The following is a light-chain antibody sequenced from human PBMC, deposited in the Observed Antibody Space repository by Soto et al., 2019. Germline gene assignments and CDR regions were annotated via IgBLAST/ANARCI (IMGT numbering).Light chain of an antibody. CDR2: SNN. V-gene: IGLV1-44*01. CDR3: AAWDDSLNGVV. J-gene: IGLJ2*01. Sequence: QSVLTQPPSASGTPGQRVTISCSGSSSNIGSNTVNWYQQLPGTAPKLLIYSNNQRPPGVPDRFSGSKSGTSASLAISGLQSEDEADYYWAAWDDSLNGVVFGGGTKVTVL. CDR1: SSNIGSNT.